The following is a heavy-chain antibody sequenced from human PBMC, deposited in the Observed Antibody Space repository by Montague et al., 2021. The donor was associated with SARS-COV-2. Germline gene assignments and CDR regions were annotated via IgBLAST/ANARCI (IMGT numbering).Heavy chain of an antibody. Sequence: SEILSLTCSVSDASISTSNYWGWLRQTPGKGLEWIASIRFTGTTYYKPSLKSRVTISVDTAKNQFSLKLTSPTAADTAIYLCARNRNDAYDHVFDYWGQGTMVTVSS. J-gene: IGHJ4*02. CDR2: IRFTGTT. CDR3: ARNRNDAYDHVFDY. CDR1: DASISTSNY. D-gene: IGHD5-12*01. V-gene: IGHV4-39*07.